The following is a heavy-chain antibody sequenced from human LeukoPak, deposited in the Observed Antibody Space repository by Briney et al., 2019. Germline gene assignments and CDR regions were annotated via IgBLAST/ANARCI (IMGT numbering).Heavy chain of an antibody. Sequence: GESLKISCKGSGYSFTSYWIGWVRQMPGKGLEWMGIIYPGDSDTRYSPSFQGQVTISADKSISTAYLQWSSLKASDTAMYYCARPRYDRSGYYSAEYYFDYWGQGTLVTVSS. D-gene: IGHD3-22*01. CDR2: IYPGDSDT. V-gene: IGHV5-51*01. J-gene: IGHJ4*02. CDR1: GYSFTSYW. CDR3: ARPRYDRSGYYSAEYYFDY.